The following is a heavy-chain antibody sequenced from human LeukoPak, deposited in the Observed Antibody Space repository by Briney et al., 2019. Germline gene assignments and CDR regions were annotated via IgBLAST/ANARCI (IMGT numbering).Heavy chain of an antibody. CDR1: GYSFSDYW. D-gene: IGHD1-26*01. CDR2: IYPADSDT. Sequence: GESLKISCKGSGYSFSDYWIGWVRQVPGKGLEWMGFIYPADSDTRYSPSFQGQVTISADKSITTAYQQWRSLKASDTAMYYCAVTATNPGYFDSWGQGALVTVSS. J-gene: IGHJ4*02. V-gene: IGHV5-51*01. CDR3: AVTATNPGYFDS.